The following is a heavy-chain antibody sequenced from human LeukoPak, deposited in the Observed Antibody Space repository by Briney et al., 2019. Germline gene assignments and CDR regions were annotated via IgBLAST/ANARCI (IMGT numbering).Heavy chain of an antibody. V-gene: IGHV3-7*01. CDR3: ATYVNWVAGDD. CDR1: GFTFSNSW. J-gene: IGHJ6*02. Sequence: GGSLRLSCAASGFTFSNSWMSWVRQAPGKGLEWVANINQEGGAIHYVDSVKGRFTITSENAKDSLYLQMNSLRDDDTAVYYCATYVNWVAGDDWGQGTTVTVSS. D-gene: IGHD1-1*01. CDR2: INQEGGAI.